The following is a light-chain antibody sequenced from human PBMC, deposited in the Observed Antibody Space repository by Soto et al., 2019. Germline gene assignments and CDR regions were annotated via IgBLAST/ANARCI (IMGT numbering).Light chain of an antibody. CDR1: QSIRSNY. CDR2: DAS. CDR3: QKYGRSPLT. J-gene: IGKJ1*01. Sequence: EIVLTQSPGTLSLSPGERATLSCRASQSIRSNYLAWYQQKPGQAPRLLLYDASSRATCIPDRFSGSGSGTGFTLSSSRLEPEDFSVYYCQKYGRSPLTFGQGTKVE. V-gene: IGKV3-20*01.